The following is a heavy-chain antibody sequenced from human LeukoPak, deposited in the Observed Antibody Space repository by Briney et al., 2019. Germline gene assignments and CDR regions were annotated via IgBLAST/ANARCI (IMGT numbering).Heavy chain of an antibody. V-gene: IGHV3-7*05. D-gene: IGHD2-21*01. CDR3: ARGGPVMPRAFFDY. Sequence: GGSLRLSCAASGFSFSSYWMSWVRQAPGKGLEWVANIKQDGSEKYYVDSVKGRFTISRDNARNSLYLQMNSLRAEDTAVYYCARGGPVMPRAFFDYWGQGTLVTVSS. J-gene: IGHJ4*02. CDR1: GFSFSSYW. CDR2: IKQDGSEK.